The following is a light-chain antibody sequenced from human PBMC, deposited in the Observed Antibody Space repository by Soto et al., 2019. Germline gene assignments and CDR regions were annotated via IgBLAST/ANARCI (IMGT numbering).Light chain of an antibody. CDR1: QSVSNH. J-gene: IGKJ5*01. Sequence: EIVMTQSPATLSVSPGERATLSCRASQSVSNHLAWYQQKPGQAPRLLILGASTRATGIPARFSGSGSGTEFTLTISSLQSEDFAVYYCQQYNDWLITFGQGTRLEIK. CDR2: GAS. V-gene: IGKV3-15*01. CDR3: QQYNDWLIT.